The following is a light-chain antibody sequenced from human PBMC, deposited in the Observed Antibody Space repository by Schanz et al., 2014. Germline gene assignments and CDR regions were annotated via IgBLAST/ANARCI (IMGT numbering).Light chain of an antibody. CDR3: QQLNSYPLT. J-gene: IGKJ4*01. Sequence: IQLTQSPSSLSASVGDRVTITCRASQGISSSLAWYQQKPGKVPKLLIYGASTLQSGVPSRFSGSGSGTGFTLTITSLQPEDFATYYCQQLNSYPLTFGGGTKVEIK. CDR1: QGISSS. V-gene: IGKV1-9*01. CDR2: GAS.